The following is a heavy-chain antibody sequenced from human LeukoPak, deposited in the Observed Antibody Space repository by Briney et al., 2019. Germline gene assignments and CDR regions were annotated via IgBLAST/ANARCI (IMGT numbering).Heavy chain of an antibody. CDR2: ISGDGGGT. Sequence: GGSLRLSCAASGFTFDDYAMHWVRQAPGKGLEWVSLISGDGGGTYYADSVTGRFTISRDNSRNSLYLQMNSLRTEDTALYYCAKGLSGGNVFDIWGQGTMVTVSS. CDR1: GFTFDDYA. CDR3: AKGLSGGNVFDI. V-gene: IGHV3-43*02. D-gene: IGHD2-15*01. J-gene: IGHJ3*02.